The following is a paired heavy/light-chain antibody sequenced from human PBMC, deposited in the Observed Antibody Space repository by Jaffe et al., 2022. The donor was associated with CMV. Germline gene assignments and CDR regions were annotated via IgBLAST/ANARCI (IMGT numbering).Light chain of an antibody. CDR1: SFNIGAGYD. V-gene: IGLV1-40*01. CDR3: QSYDNSRGSSEF. CDR2: ANT. J-gene: IGLJ1*01. Sequence: QSVLAQPPSVSGAPGQRVIISCTGNSFNIGAGYDVHWYQQLPGTAPKLLIYANTNRPSGVSDRFSGSKSGTSASLAITGLQAEDEADYYCQSYDNSRGSSEFFGTGTKVTVL.
Heavy chain of an antibody. D-gene: IGHD3-16*01. J-gene: IGHJ5*02. Sequence: QVQLQESGPGLVKPSETLSLTCAVSGASISGYHSHYWSWIRQPPGEGLEWIGFVHYTGATTYNPSLRSRVTLSIDTSKKQFSLNLDSVTAADTALYYCARGWGNSKGTYFDPWGQGTLVIVSS. CDR1: GASISGYH. CDR2: VHYTGAT. CDR3: ARGWGNSKGTYFDP. V-gene: IGHV4-59*08.